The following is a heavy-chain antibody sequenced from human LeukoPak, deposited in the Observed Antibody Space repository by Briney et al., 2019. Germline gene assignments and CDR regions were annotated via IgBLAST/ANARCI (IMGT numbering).Heavy chain of an antibody. V-gene: IGHV4-34*01. CDR2: INHSGST. Sequence: PSETLSLTCAVYGGSFSGYYWSWIRQPPGKGLEWIGEINHSGSTNYNPSLKSRVTISVDTSKNQFSLKLSTVTAADTAVYYCARVAGYSYGRNDYWGQGTLVTVSS. CDR1: GGSFSGYY. D-gene: IGHD5-18*01. CDR3: ARVAGYSYGRNDY. J-gene: IGHJ4*02.